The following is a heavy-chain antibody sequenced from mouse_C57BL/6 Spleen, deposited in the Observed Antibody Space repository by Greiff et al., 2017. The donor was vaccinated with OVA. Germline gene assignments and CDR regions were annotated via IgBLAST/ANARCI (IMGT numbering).Heavy chain of an antibody. CDR1: GYTFTDYY. V-gene: IGHV1-76*01. Sequence: LVESGAELVRPGASVKLSCKASGYTFTDYYINWVKQRPGQGLEWIARIYPGSGNTYYNEKFKGKATLTAEKSSSTAYMQLSSLTSEDSAVYFCARGTTGDYWGQGTTLTVSS. J-gene: IGHJ2*01. CDR2: IYPGSGNT. CDR3: ARGTTGDY. D-gene: IGHD1-1*01.